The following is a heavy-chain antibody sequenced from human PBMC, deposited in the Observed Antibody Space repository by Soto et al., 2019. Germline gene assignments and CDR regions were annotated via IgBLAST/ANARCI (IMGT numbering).Heavy chain of an antibody. D-gene: IGHD3-10*01. J-gene: IGHJ6*02. CDR1: GGSISSSSYY. Sequence: SETLSLTCTVSGGSISSSSYYWGWIRQPPGKGLEWIGYIYYSGSTYYNPSLKSRVTISVDTSKNQFSLKLSSVTAADTAVHYCARWAGNGSGSYYNVDYYYGMDVWGQGTTVTVSS. CDR2: IYYSGST. V-gene: IGHV4-30-4*08. CDR3: ARWAGNGSGSYYNVDYYYGMDV.